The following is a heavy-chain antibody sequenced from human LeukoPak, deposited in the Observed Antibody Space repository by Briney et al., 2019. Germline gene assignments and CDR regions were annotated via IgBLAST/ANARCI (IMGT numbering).Heavy chain of an antibody. CDR1: GGSISSAAYS. J-gene: IGHJ4*02. CDR2: VSHTGGT. Sequence: PSETLSLTCTVSGGSISSAAYSWSWLRQSAGTGLEWIGYVSHTGGTHDNPSLGSRVSMSLDRSRSQVSLSLSSVTAADTAVYYCARGAQYYFDTSGYFDYWGQGILVTVSS. CDR3: ARGAQYYFDTSGYFDY. D-gene: IGHD3-22*01. V-gene: IGHV4-30-2*06.